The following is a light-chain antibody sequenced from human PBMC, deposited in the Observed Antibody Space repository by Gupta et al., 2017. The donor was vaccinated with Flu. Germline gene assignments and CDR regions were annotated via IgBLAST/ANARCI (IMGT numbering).Light chain of an antibody. V-gene: IGKV3-15*01. Sequence: EIVMTQSPATWSVSPGERATLSCRASQNIRTKLVWYQQKPGQPIRLLIYDVATRATGISARFSGSGFGTEFSLTINSLQSEDFAVYYCQQYDKWPATFGQGTKVEVK. CDR2: DVA. J-gene: IGKJ1*01. CDR1: QNIRTK. CDR3: QQYDKWPAT.